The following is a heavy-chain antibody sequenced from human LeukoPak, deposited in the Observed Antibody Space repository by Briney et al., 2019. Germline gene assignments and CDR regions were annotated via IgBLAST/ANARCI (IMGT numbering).Heavy chain of an antibody. V-gene: IGHV1-24*01. CDR3: ATVGYCSGGSCYGPYYFDY. J-gene: IGHJ4*02. D-gene: IGHD2-15*01. CDR2: FDPEDGET. CDR1: GYTLTELS. Sequence: APVKVSCKVSGYTLTELSMHWVRQAPGKGLEWMGGFDPEDGETIYAQKFQGRVTMTEDTSTDTAYMELSSLRSEDTAVYYCATVGYCSGGSCYGPYYFDYWGQGTLVTVSS.